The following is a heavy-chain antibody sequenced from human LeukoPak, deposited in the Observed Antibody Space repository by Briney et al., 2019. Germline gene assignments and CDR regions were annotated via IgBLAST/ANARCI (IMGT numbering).Heavy chain of an antibody. CDR1: GFTFSSYW. CDR2: IKRDGSEK. D-gene: IGHD3-22*01. CDR3: ARRAYDRIDFDY. V-gene: IGHV3-7*01. Sequence: GGPLRLSCAASGFTFSSYWMNWVRQAPGKGLEWVATIKRDGSEKYYVDSVKGRLTISRDNAKNSLYLQMNSLRAEDTAVYYCARRAYDRIDFDYWGQGTLVTVSS. J-gene: IGHJ4*02.